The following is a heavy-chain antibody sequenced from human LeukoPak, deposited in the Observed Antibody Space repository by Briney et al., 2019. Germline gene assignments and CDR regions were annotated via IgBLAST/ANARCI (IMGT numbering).Heavy chain of an antibody. D-gene: IGHD5-24*01. J-gene: IGHJ4*02. V-gene: IGHV3-48*03. CDR3: ARSLGPTKPFDF. Sequence: PGGSLRLSCVASGFVFNSYEMSWARQAPGKGLEWLSYITGRGNTIYYADSVRGRFTISRDNAKLSLYLQMNTLRAEDTAIYYCARSLGPTKPFDFWGKGTPVTVSS. CDR2: ITGRGNTI. CDR1: GFVFNSYE.